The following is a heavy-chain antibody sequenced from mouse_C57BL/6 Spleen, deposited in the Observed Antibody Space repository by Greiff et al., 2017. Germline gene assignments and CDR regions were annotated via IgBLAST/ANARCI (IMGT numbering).Heavy chain of an antibody. CDR2: INPNNGGT. J-gene: IGHJ3*01. CDR3: ARSGRDYDGAWFAY. Sequence: EVQLLQSGPELVKPGASVKMSCKASGYTFTDYNMHWVKQSHGKSLEWIGYINPNNGGTSYNQKFKGKATLTVNKSSSTAYMELRSLTSEDSAVYYCARSGRDYDGAWFAYWGQGTLVTVSA. V-gene: IGHV1-22*01. CDR1: GYTFTDYN. D-gene: IGHD2-4*01.